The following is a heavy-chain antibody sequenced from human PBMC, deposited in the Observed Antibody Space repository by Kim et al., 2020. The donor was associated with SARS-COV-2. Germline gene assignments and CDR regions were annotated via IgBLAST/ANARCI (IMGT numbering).Heavy chain of an antibody. D-gene: IGHD1-1*01. J-gene: IGHJ6*02. Sequence: VKGRFTISRDNAKNSLYLQMSSLGAEDTALYCCAKDRGTGTTGLYYGMDVWGQGTTVTVSS. V-gene: IGHV3-9*01. CDR3: AKDRGTGTTGLYYGMDV.